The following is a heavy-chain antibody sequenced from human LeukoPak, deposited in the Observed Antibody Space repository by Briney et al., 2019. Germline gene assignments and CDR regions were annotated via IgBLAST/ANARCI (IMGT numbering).Heavy chain of an antibody. D-gene: IGHD2-21*02. V-gene: IGHV1-69*05. Sequence: SVKVSCKASGGTLRRFAFRWVRQAPGQGLELVGRIIPIYNPVDYAQRFLGRVTISTDESTNTVYMELSRLRHEDTAVYYCAREPLGCGGDCHFDFWGQGTLVTVSS. CDR3: AREPLGCGGDCHFDF. CDR2: IIPIYNPV. CDR1: GGTLRRFA. J-gene: IGHJ4*02.